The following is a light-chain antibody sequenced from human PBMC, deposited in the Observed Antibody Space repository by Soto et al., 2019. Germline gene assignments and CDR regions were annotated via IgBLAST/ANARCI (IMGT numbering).Light chain of an antibody. CDR2: DAS. Sequence: DIQMTQPPSSLSSSVGDRVTITSLASQSISSYLNWYQQKPVKAPKRLIYDASSLQSGVRSRFSGSGYGTDFTLTISSLKREDFTTYYCQRRYRTPLTFGGGTKV. J-gene: IGKJ4*01. CDR3: QRRYRTPLT. V-gene: IGKV1-39*01. CDR1: QSISSY.